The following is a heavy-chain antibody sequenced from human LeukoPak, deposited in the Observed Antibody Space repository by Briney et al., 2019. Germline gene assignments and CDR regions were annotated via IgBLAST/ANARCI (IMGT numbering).Heavy chain of an antibody. D-gene: IGHD3-9*01. CDR3: AGEELRYFDWLLENYYYYYGMDV. V-gene: IGHV1-18*01. Sequence: ASVKVSCKASGYTFTSYGISWVRQAPGQGLEWMGWISAYNGNTNYAQKLQGRVTMTTDTSTSTAYMELRSLRSDDTAVYYCAGEELRYFDWLLENYYYYYGMDVWGQGTTVTVSS. J-gene: IGHJ6*02. CDR1: GYTFTSYG. CDR2: ISAYNGNT.